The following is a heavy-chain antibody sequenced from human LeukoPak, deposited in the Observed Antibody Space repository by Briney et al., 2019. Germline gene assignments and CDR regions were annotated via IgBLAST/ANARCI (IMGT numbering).Heavy chain of an antibody. Sequence: SETLSLTRTVSGGSISSGSYYWSWIRQPAGKGLEWIGRIYTSGSTNYNPSLKSRVTISVDTSKNQFSLKLRSVTAADTAVYYCARVVQSTDSSGFYLPEYFQHWGQGTLVTVSS. CDR2: IYTSGST. CDR1: GGSISSGSYY. CDR3: ARVVQSTDSSGFYLPEYFQH. J-gene: IGHJ1*01. V-gene: IGHV4-61*02. D-gene: IGHD3-22*01.